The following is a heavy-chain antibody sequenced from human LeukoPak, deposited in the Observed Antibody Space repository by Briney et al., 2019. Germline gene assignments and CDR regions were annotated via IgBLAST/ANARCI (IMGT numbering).Heavy chain of an antibody. CDR1: GYTFTGYY. CDR2: INPNSGGT. V-gene: IGHV1-2*02. D-gene: IGHD2-2*01. J-gene: IGHJ4*02. CDR3: ARARTRTFRDIVVVPAAIGY. Sequence: ASVKVSCKASGYTFTGYYIHWVRQAPGQGLEWMGWINPNSGGTNYAQKFQGRVTMTRDTSISTAYMELSRLRSDDTAVYYCARARTRTFRDIVVVPAAIGYWGQGTLVTVSS.